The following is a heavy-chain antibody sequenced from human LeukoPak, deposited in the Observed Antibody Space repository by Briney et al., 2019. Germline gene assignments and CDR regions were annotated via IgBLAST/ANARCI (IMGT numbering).Heavy chain of an antibody. CDR3: VRDNPRCCGVVPANIDDY. J-gene: IGHJ4*02. D-gene: IGHD2-15*01. V-gene: IGHV3-33*08. CDR1: GFTFSSYG. Sequence: AGGSLRLSCTASGFTFSSYGMHWVRQAPGKGPEWVAVILRDGSNQWYADSVKGRFTISRDNSKNSLYLQMNSLRAEDTAVYYCVRDNPRCCGVVPANIDDYWGQGTLVTVSS. CDR2: ILRDGSNQ.